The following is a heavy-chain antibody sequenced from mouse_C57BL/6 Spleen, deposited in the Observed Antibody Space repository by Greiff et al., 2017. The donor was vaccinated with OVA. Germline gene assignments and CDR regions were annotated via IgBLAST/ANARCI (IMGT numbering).Heavy chain of an antibody. CDR1: GFNIKDDY. Sequence: EVQLQQSGAELVRPGASVKLSCTASGFNIKDDYMHWVKQRPEQGLEWIGWIDPENGDTEYASKFQGKATLTADTSSNTAYLQLSSLTSEGTAVYYGTTCVFITTVVPFAYWGQGTLVTVSA. CDR3: TTCVFITTVVPFAY. V-gene: IGHV14-4*01. D-gene: IGHD1-1*01. J-gene: IGHJ3*01. CDR2: IDPENGDT.